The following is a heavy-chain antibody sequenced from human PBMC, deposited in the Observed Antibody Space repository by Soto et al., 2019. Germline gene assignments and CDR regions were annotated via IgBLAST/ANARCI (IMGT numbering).Heavy chain of an antibody. Sequence: GESLKISCAASGFTFSSYAMSWVRQAPGKGLEWVSAISGSGGSTYYADSVKGRFTISRDNSKNTLYLQMNSLRAEDTAVYYCAKGRFGDYYYYMDVWGKGTTVTVSS. CDR1: GFTFSSYA. CDR2: ISGSGGST. V-gene: IGHV3-23*01. D-gene: IGHD3-10*01. CDR3: AKGRFGDYYYYMDV. J-gene: IGHJ6*03.